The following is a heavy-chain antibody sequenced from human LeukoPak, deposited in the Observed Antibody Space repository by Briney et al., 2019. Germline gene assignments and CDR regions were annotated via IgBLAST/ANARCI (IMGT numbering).Heavy chain of an antibody. CDR1: GFTFSSYA. J-gene: IGHJ4*02. Sequence: GGSLRLSCAASGFTFSSYAMSWVRQAPGKGLEWVAVISYDGSNKYYADSVKGRFTISRDNSKNTLYLQMNSLRAEDTAVYYCAMGIAAAGPFDYWGQGTLVTVSS. CDR3: AMGIAAAGPFDY. V-gene: IGHV3-30-3*01. CDR2: ISYDGSNK. D-gene: IGHD6-13*01.